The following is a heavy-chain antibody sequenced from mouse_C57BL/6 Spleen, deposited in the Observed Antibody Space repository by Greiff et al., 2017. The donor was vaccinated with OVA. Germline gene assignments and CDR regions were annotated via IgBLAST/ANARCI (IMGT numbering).Heavy chain of an antibody. CDR1: GYTFTSYW. J-gene: IGHJ2*01. D-gene: IGHD1-1*01. V-gene: IGHV1-64*01. CDR3: ARSSGYGSSYFDY. CDR2: IHPNSGST. Sequence: QVQLKQPGAELVKPGASVKLSCKASGYTFTSYWMHWVKQRPGQGLEWIGMIHPNSGSTNYNEKFKSKATLTVDKSSSTAYMQLSSLTSEDSAVYYCARSSGYGSSYFDYWGQGTTLTVSS.